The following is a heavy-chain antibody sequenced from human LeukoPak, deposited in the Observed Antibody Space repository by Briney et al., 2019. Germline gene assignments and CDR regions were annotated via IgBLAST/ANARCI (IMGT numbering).Heavy chain of an antibody. CDR2: ISSSSSYI. J-gene: IGHJ4*02. CDR3: ARGQLGWFGDHRDYFDY. V-gene: IGHV3-21*01. D-gene: IGHD3-10*01. Sequence: GGSLRLSCAASGFTFSSYNMNWVRQAPGKGLEWVSFISSSSSYIYYADSVKGRFTISRDNAKNSLYLQMNSLRAEDTAVYYCARGQLGWFGDHRDYFDYWGQGTLVTVSS. CDR1: GFTFSSYN.